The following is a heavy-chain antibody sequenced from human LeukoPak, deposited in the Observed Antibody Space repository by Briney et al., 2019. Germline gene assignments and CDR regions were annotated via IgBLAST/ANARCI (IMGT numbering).Heavy chain of an antibody. J-gene: IGHJ4*02. D-gene: IGHD6-13*01. CDR1: GGSVSSINYY. Sequence: PSETLSLPCTVSGGSVSSINYYWSWIRQPPGKGLEWVGFLSYSVHSDYNPSLKSRVTISVDTSKNQFSLRLSSVTAADTAIYYCARVAVAGTGPDYWGQGTLVTVSS. CDR2: LSYSVHS. V-gene: IGHV4-61*01. CDR3: ARVAVAGTGPDY.